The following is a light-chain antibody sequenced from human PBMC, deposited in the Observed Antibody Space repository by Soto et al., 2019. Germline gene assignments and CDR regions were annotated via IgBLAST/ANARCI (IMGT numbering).Light chain of an antibody. J-gene: IGLJ2*01. V-gene: IGLV3-21*04. CDR1: NIGTNS. CDR2: YNS. Sequence: SYELTQSPSVSVAPGTTARITCGGNNIGTNSVHWYQQKPGQAPVLVIFYNSDRPLGIPERFSGSNSGNTATLTISRVEAGDEADYYCQVWHSSSDHVVFGGGTKLTVL. CDR3: QVWHSSSDHVV.